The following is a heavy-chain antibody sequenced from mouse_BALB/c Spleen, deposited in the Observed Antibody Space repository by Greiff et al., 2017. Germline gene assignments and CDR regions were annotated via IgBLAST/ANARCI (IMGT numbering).Heavy chain of an antibody. D-gene: IGHD4-1*01. CDR3: ARRELGYAMDY. V-gene: IGHV1-69*02. CDR2: IDTSDSYT. CDR1: GYTFTDDC. Sequence: QVQLQQPGAGLVKPWASVKMSCNASGYTFTDDCMHWVKRRPGQGLVWIGAIDTSDSYTSYNQKFKGKATLTVDESSSTAYMQLSSLTSEDSAVYYCARRELGYAMDYWGQGTSVTVSS. J-gene: IGHJ4*01.